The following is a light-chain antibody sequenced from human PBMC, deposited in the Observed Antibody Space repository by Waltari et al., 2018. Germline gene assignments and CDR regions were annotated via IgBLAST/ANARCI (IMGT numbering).Light chain of an antibody. Sequence: QSALTQPASVSGSPGQSITISCTGSSSDVGGDDSVSWYEDHPGQAPKVIIYDVNKRPSGVSDRFSGSKSGNTASLIISGLQAEDEATFYCSSQSTNNGVIFGGGTKVTVL. J-gene: IGLJ2*01. V-gene: IGLV2-14*03. CDR3: SSQSTNNGVI. CDR2: DVN. CDR1: SSDVGGDDS.